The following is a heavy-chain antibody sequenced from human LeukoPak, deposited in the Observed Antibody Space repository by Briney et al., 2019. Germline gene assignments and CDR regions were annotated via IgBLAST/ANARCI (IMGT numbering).Heavy chain of an antibody. J-gene: IGHJ5*02. V-gene: IGHV4-38-2*01. Sequence: SETLSLTCAVYDYSISSGYFWGWIRQPPGKGLEWIGSIYHGRNTYYNPSLKSRVTISVDTSKNQFSLKLSSVTAADMAVYYCARMGDYSNYVKGFDPWGQGTLVTVSS. CDR1: DYSISSGYF. CDR3: ARMGDYSNYVKGFDP. D-gene: IGHD4-11*01. CDR2: IYHGRNT.